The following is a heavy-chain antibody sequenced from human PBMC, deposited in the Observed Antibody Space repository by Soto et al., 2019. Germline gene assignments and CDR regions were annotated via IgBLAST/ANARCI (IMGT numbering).Heavy chain of an antibody. J-gene: IGHJ4*02. CDR2: ISASGGSS. CDR1: GFTLSDYV. V-gene: IGHV3-23*01. Sequence: DGSLRLSCAASGFTLSDYVMSWVRQAPGKGLEWVSGISASGGSSYDVDSVRGRFTISRDNSKNTLFLQMNSLTDDDTAVYYCAKGGDYWSGFSPDWGQGTLVTVS. CDR3: AKGGDYWSGFSPD. D-gene: IGHD3-3*01.